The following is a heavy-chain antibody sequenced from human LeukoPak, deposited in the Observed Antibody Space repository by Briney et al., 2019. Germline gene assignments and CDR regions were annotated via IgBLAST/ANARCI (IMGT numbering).Heavy chain of an antibody. Sequence: PSETLSLTCTVSGGSISSYYWSWIRQPPGKGLEWIGYIYYSGGTNYNPSLKSRVTISVDTSKNQFSLKLSSVTAADTAVYYCAKIAAAGTHFDYWGQGTLVTVSS. CDR1: GGSISSYY. CDR2: IYYSGGT. CDR3: AKIAAAGTHFDY. V-gene: IGHV4-59*01. D-gene: IGHD6-13*01. J-gene: IGHJ4*02.